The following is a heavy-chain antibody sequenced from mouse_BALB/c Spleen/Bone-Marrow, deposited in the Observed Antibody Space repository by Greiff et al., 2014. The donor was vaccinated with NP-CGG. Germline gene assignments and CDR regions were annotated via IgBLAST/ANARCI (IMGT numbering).Heavy chain of an antibody. Sequence: QVQLQQSGTELMKPGASVKISCKATGYTFSSYWIEWVNQRPGHGLEWIGEILPGSGSTNYNEKFKGKATLTADTSSDTAYMQLSSLTSEDSAVYYCARRGHGFAWFAYWGQGTLVTVSA. CDR2: ILPGSGST. CDR1: GYTFSSYW. D-gene: IGHD1-2*01. V-gene: IGHV1-9*01. CDR3: ARRGHGFAWFAY. J-gene: IGHJ3*01.